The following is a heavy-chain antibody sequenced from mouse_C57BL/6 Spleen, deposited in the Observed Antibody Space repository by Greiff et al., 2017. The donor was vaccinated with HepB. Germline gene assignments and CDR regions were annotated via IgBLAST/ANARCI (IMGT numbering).Heavy chain of an antibody. CDR1: GYTFTDYY. Sequence: VQLVESGAELVRPGASVKLSCKASGYTFTDYYINWVKQRPGQGLEWIARIYPGSGNTYYNEKFKGKATLTAEKSSSTAYMQLSSLTSEDSAVYFCAAGNYGYDGWYFDVWGTGTTVTVSS. J-gene: IGHJ1*03. CDR2: IYPGSGNT. CDR3: AAGNYGYDGWYFDV. D-gene: IGHD2-2*01. V-gene: IGHV1-76*01.